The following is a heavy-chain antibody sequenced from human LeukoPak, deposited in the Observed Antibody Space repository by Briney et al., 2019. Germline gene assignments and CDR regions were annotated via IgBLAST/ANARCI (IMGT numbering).Heavy chain of an antibody. D-gene: IGHD3-22*01. J-gene: IGHJ4*02. Sequence: GGSLRLSCAASGFTFSSYSMNWVRQAPGKGLEWVSSISSSSSYIYYADSVKGRFTISRDNAKNSLYLQMNSLRAEDTAVYYCARVGFGNYYDSSGYNYYFDYWGQGTLVTVSS. V-gene: IGHV3-21*01. CDR1: GFTFSSYS. CDR2: ISSSSSYI. CDR3: ARVGFGNYYDSSGYNYYFDY.